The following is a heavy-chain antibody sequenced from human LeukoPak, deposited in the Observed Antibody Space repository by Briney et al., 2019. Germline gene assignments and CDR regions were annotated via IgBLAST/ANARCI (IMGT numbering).Heavy chain of an antibody. D-gene: IGHD1-26*01. Sequence: SETLSLTCTVSGGSISSGGYSWSWIRQHPGKGLEWIGYIYYSGSTYYNPSLKSRVTISVDTSKNQFSLKLSSVTAADTAVYYCASSGSSHATDYWGQGTLVTVSS. CDR3: ASSGSSHATDY. J-gene: IGHJ4*02. CDR2: IYYSGST. V-gene: IGHV4-31*03. CDR1: GGSISSGGYS.